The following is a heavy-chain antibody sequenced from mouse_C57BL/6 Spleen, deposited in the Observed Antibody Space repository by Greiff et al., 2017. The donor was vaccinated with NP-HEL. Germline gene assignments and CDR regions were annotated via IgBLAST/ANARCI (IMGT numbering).Heavy chain of an antibody. CDR1: GYTFTSYW. CDR2: IDPSDSYT. CDR3: ARSADY. V-gene: IGHV1-59*01. J-gene: IGHJ2*01. Sequence: VQLQQSGAELVRPGTSVKLSCKASGYTFTSYWMHWVKQRPGQGLEWIGVIDPSDSYTNYNQKFKGKATLTVDTSSSTAYMQLSSLTSEDSAVYYCARSADYWGQGTTLTVSS.